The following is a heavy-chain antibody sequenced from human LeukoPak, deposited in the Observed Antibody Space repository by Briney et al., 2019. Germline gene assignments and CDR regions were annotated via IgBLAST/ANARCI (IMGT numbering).Heavy chain of an antibody. CDR2: IYTSGST. Sequence: PSETLSLTCTVSGGSISNYYWSWIRQPAGKGLEWIGRIYTSGSTNYNPSLKSRVTMSVDTSKNQFSLNLSSVTAADTAIYYCARGGDYRTYWYFDLWGRGTLVTVSS. V-gene: IGHV4-4*07. CDR1: GGSISNYY. D-gene: IGHD4-11*01. CDR3: ARGGDYRTYWYFDL. J-gene: IGHJ2*01.